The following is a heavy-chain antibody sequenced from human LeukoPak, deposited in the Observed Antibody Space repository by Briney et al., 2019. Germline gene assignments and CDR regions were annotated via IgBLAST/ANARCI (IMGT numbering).Heavy chain of an antibody. V-gene: IGHV3-23*01. CDR3: AKENGAAVISHFDY. CDR2: ISGSGGNT. J-gene: IGHJ4*02. Sequence: GGSLRLSCAASGFTFSSYSMSWVRQAPGKGLEGVSGISGSGGNTFYADSVKGRFTISRDNSKNTLYLQMNSLRAEDTAVYYCAKENGAAVISHFDYWGQGTLVTVSS. D-gene: IGHD2-21*01. CDR1: GFTFSSYS.